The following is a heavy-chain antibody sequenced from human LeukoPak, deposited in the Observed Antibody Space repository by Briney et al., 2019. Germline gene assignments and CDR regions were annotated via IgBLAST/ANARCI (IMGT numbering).Heavy chain of an antibody. CDR3: AKEYDFWSGSKLNWFDP. CDR2: ISGSGGST. D-gene: IGHD3-3*01. J-gene: IGHJ5*02. V-gene: IGHV3-23*01. CDR1: GLTFRNTA. Sequence: EGSLRLSCAASGLTFRNTAMSWIRQAPGKGLEWVSSISGSGGSTYYADSVKGRFTISRDNSKNTLYLQMNSLRAEDTAVYYCAKEYDFWSGSKLNWFDPWGQGTLVTVSS.